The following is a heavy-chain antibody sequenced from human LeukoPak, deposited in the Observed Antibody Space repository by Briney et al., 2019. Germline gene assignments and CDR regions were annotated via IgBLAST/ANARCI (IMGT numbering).Heavy chain of an antibody. Sequence: ASVKVSCKASGYTFTSYYMHWVRQAPGQGLEWMGIINPSGGSTSYAQKFQGRVTMTRDTSTSTVYMELSSLRSEDTAAYYCARDPPFVDQLERRWAWYWGQGTLVTVSS. D-gene: IGHD1-1*01. J-gene: IGHJ4*02. V-gene: IGHV1-46*01. CDR3: ARDPPFVDQLERRWAWY. CDR2: INPSGGST. CDR1: GYTFTSYY.